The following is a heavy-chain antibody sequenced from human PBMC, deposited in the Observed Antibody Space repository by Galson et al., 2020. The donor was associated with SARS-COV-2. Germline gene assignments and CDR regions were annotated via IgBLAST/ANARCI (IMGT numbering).Heavy chain of an antibody. V-gene: IGHV4-59*08. CDR2: IYYSGSP. CDR1: GGSISSYY. J-gene: IGHJ6*03. Sequence: SETLSLTCTVSGGSISSYYWSWIRQPPGKGLEWIGYIYYSGSPNSNPSLKIRVTISVDTSKNQFSLKLSSVTAADTAVYYFARLQVPYYDFWGGDREPLGDYYMDVWGKGTTVTVSS. D-gene: IGHD3-3*01. CDR3: ARLQVPYYDFWGGDREPLGDYYMDV.